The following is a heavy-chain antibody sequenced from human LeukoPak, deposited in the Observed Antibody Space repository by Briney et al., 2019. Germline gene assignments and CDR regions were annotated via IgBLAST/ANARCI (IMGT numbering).Heavy chain of an antibody. J-gene: IGHJ4*02. CDR2: ISSSGTTI. CDR1: GFTFSSYS. V-gene: IGHV3-48*04. D-gene: IGHD2-21*02. Sequence: GGSLRLSCAASGFTFSSYSMNWVRQAPGKGLEWVSYISSSGTTIYYADSVKGRFTISRDNANNSLYLQVNSLRAEDTAVYYCARGASLVTGRPYYFDYWGQGTLVTVSS. CDR3: ARGASLVTGRPYYFDY.